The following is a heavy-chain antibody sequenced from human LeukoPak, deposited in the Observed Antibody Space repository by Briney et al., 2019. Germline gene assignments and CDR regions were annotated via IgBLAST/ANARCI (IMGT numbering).Heavy chain of an antibody. CDR2: ISGSGGST. V-gene: IGHV3-23*01. J-gene: IGHJ4*02. D-gene: IGHD3-10*01. CDR3: AKDLPEITMVRGVIPPSFDY. CDR1: GFTFSSYA. Sequence: GGSLRLSCAASGFTFSSYAMSWVRQAPGKGLEWVSAISGSGGSTYYADSVKGRFTISRDNSKNTLYLQMNSRRAEDTAVYYCAKDLPEITMVRGVIPPSFDYWGQGTLVTASS.